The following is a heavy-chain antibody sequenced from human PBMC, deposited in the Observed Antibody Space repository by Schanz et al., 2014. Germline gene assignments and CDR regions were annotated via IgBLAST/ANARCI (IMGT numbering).Heavy chain of an antibody. CDR2: IIPSLGLA. Sequence: QVQLVQSGPEVKKPGSSVKVSCKASGGTFSSFGINWVRQAPGQGLEWMGRIIPSLGLANYAQKFQGRVTITADKSTFTAYMDVSSLRSEDTAVYYCASSGAGYSSSWDFDYWGQGTLVTVSS. V-gene: IGHV1-69*02. CDR1: GGTFSSFG. D-gene: IGHD6-13*01. J-gene: IGHJ4*02. CDR3: ASSGAGYSSSWDFDY.